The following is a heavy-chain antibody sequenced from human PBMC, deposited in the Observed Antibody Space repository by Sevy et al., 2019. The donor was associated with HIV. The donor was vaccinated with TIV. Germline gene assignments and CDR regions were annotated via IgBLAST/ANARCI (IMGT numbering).Heavy chain of an antibody. CDR3: AKAPIVVLPAAKGVYGMDV. J-gene: IGHJ6*02. CDR2: ISAYNGNT. V-gene: IGHV1-18*01. D-gene: IGHD2-2*01. Sequence: ASVKVSGKASGYTFTSYGISWVRQAPGQGLEGMGWISAYNGNTNYAQKLQGRVTRTTDTSTSTAYMELRSLGSDDTAVYYWAKAPIVVLPAAKGVYGMDVWGQGTTVTVSS. CDR1: GYTFTSYG.